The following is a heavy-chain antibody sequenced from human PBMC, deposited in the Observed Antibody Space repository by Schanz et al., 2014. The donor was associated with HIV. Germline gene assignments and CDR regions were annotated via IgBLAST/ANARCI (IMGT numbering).Heavy chain of an antibody. D-gene: IGHD3-22*01. V-gene: IGHV3-23*04. J-gene: IGHJ4*02. CDR2: ISESGGRT. Sequence: ELQLVESGGGLVQPGGSLKLSCAASGFNFNNYAMTWVRQAPGKGLEWVSSISESGGRTYYADSVNGRFTISRDNSKNTLYLQMTTLRIDDTAVYYCAKPEYDSRGSSQSHFDYWGQGTLVTVSS. CDR1: GFNFNNYA. CDR3: AKPEYDSRGSSQSHFDY.